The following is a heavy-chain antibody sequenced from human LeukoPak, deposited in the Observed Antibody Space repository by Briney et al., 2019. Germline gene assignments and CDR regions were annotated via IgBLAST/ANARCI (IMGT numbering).Heavy chain of an antibody. V-gene: IGHV4-59*12. D-gene: IGHD6-19*01. Sequence: SETLSLTCPVSTDSITVTYWNWIRQTPGKGLEWIGHVYYTGITNYNPSLKSRITISVDTSKNQFSLKLSSVTAADTAVYYCARDSALAQAVMFDYWGQGTLVTVSS. J-gene: IGHJ4*02. CDR2: VYYTGIT. CDR3: ARDSALAQAVMFDY. CDR1: TDSITVTY.